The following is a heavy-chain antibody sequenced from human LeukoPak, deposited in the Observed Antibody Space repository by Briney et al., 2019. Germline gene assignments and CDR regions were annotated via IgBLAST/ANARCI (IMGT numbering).Heavy chain of an antibody. CDR1: GGSISSSSYY. V-gene: IGHV4-39*02. J-gene: IGHJ5*02. D-gene: IGHD2-2*01. CDR3: AREFGGSSSNTQYNWFDP. Sequence: PSETLSLTCTVSGGSISSSSYYWGWIRQPPGKGLEWIGSIYYSGSTYYNPSLKSRVTISVDTSKNQFSLKLSSVTAADTAMFYCAREFGGSSSNTQYNWFDPWGQGTLVTVSS. CDR2: IYYSGST.